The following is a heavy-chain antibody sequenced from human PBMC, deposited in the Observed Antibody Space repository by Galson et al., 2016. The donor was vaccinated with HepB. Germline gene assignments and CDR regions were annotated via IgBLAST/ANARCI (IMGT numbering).Heavy chain of an antibody. CDR2: IYYSGST. Sequence: SETLSLTCTVSGGSISRSSYYWGWIRQPAGKGLEWIGSIYYSGSTYYNPSLGGRVTISVDSSKNQFSLKLSSVTAADTAVYYCAKTRGPGYYDSSGYYYPPAAFDIWGQGIKVTVSS. V-gene: IGHV4-39*01. D-gene: IGHD3-22*01. J-gene: IGHJ3*02. CDR3: AKTRGPGYYDSSGYYYPPAAFDI. CDR1: GGSISRSSYY.